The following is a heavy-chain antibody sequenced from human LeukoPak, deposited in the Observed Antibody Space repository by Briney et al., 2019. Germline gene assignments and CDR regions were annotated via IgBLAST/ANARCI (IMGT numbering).Heavy chain of an antibody. CDR2: ITSTATYI. D-gene: IGHD6-13*01. CDR3: ARVAGGKFHLDY. V-gene: IGHV3-21*01. CDR1: GFAFSTYS. Sequence: GGSLRLSCAASGFAFSTYSMNWVRQAPGKGLEWISSITSTATYIYYADSVKGRFTISRDNTKDSLYLQMNSLRAEDTAVYFCARVAGGKFHLDYWGQGTQVTVSS. J-gene: IGHJ4*02.